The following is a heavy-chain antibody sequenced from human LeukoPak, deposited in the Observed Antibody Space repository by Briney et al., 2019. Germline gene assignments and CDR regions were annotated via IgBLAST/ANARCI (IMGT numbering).Heavy chain of an antibody. CDR2: IYYSGST. Sequence: SETLSLTCTVSGGSISSSSYYWGWIRQPPGKGLEWIGSIYYSGSTYYNPSLKSRVTISVDTSKNQFSLKLSSVTAADTAVYYCAREVTMVRGARARGFDPWGQGTLVTVSS. V-gene: IGHV4-39*07. J-gene: IGHJ5*02. CDR3: AREVTMVRGARARGFDP. D-gene: IGHD3-10*01. CDR1: GGSISSSSYY.